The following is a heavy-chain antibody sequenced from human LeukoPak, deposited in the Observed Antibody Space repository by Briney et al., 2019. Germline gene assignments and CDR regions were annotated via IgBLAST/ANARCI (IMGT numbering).Heavy chain of an antibody. CDR2: ISSRSSYI. J-gene: IGHJ4*02. CDR3: ARGPVALCSDGSCSPKPTFDY. Sequence: PGGSLRLSCAASGFTFSSYSMNWVRQAPGKGLEWVSSISSRSSYIYYADSVKGRFTISRDNAKNSLYLQMNSLRAEDTAVYYCARGPVALCSDGSCSPKPTFDYWGQGTLVTVSS. D-gene: IGHD2-15*01. V-gene: IGHV3-21*01. CDR1: GFTFSSYS.